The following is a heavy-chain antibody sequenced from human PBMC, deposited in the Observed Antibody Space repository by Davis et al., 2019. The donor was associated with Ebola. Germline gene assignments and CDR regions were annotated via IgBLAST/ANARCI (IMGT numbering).Heavy chain of an antibody. Sequence: ASVKVSCKVSAYTLTELSIHWVRQAPGKGLEWVGRFDPEDGEAIYAQKFQGRVTMTTDTSTTTAYMELRSLRSDDTAVYYCAVGGDFWSGYYEPDIDYWGQGTLVTFSS. D-gene: IGHD3-3*01. CDR3: AVGGDFWSGYYEPDIDY. V-gene: IGHV1-24*01. CDR2: FDPEDGEA. J-gene: IGHJ4*02. CDR1: AYTLTELS.